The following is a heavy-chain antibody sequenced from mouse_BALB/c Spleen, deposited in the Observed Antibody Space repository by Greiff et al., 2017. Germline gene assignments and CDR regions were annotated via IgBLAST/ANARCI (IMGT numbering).Heavy chain of an antibody. CDR2: ISSGSSTI. CDR1: GFTFSSFG. CDR3: ARSDSYGNLRSMDY. V-gene: IGHV5-17*02. D-gene: IGHD2-1*01. J-gene: IGHJ4*01. Sequence: EVQLVESGGGLVQPGGSRKLSCAASGFTFSSFGMHWVRQAPEKGLEWVAYISSGSSTIYYADTVKGRFTISRDNPKNTLFLQMTSLRSEDTAMYYCARSDSYGNLRSMDYWGQGTSVTVSS.